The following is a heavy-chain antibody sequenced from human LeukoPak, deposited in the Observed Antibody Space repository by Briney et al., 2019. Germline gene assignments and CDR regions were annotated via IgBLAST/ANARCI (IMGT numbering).Heavy chain of an antibody. D-gene: IGHD6-19*01. J-gene: IGHJ3*02. CDR1: GGSISSYY. CDR3: ARVGGGWYGSDAFDI. V-gene: IGHV4-59*01. CDR2: IYYSGST. Sequence: KPSETLSLTCTVSGGSISSYYWSWIRQPPGKGLEWIGNIYYSGSTNYNPSLKSRVTISVDTSKNQFSLKLSSVTAADTAVYYCARVGGGWYGSDAFDIWGQGTMVTVSS.